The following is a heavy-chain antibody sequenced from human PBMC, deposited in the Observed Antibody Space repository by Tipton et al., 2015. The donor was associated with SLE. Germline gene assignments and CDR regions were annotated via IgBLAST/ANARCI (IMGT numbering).Heavy chain of an antibody. CDR1: GDSISSSGYQ. Sequence: TLSLTCTVFGDSISSSGYQWGWIRQPPGKGLEWIGRISYSENTYYNPSLRSRVTLLLDMSKNQFSLKVSSVTAADTAVYYCARGYGDSSGCWGQGTLVTVSS. D-gene: IGHD4-17*01. CDR2: ISYSENT. CDR3: ARGYGDSSGC. J-gene: IGHJ4*02. V-gene: IGHV4-39*07.